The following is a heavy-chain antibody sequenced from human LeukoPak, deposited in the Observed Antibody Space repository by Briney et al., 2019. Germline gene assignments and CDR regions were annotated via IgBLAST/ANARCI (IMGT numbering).Heavy chain of an antibody. J-gene: IGHJ4*02. CDR1: GFTFSSYS. CDR3: ASVVGFDFWSGYSAHTYYFDY. D-gene: IGHD3-3*01. Sequence: GGSLRLSCAASGFTFSSYSMNWVRQAPGKGLEWVSSISSSSYIYYADSVKGRFTISRDNAKNSLYLQMNSLRAEDTAVYYCASVVGFDFWSGYSAHTYYFDYWGQGTLVTVSS. V-gene: IGHV3-21*01. CDR2: ISSSSYI.